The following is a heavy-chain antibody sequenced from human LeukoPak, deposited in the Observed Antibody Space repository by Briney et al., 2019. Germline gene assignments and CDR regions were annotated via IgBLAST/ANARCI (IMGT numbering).Heavy chain of an antibody. CDR1: GFTFSSYE. D-gene: IGHD3-3*01. J-gene: IGHJ3*02. Sequence: QPGGSLRLSCAASGFTFSSYEMNWVRQAPGKGLEWVSYISSSGSTTYYADSVKGRFTISRDNSKNTLYLQMNSLRGEDTAVYYCAKDRLGVTPDAFDIWGQGTMVTVSS. V-gene: IGHV3-48*03. CDR3: AKDRLGVTPDAFDI. CDR2: ISSSGSTT.